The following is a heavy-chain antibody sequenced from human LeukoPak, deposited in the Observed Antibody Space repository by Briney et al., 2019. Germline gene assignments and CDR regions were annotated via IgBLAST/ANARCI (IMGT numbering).Heavy chain of an antibody. D-gene: IGHD3-22*01. Sequence: SETLSLTCTVSGGSISSYYWSWIRQPPGKGLEWIGYIYYSGSTNYNPSLKSRVTISVDTSKNQFSLKLSSVTAADTAVYYCARSGIGYDSRGYYYVYWFDPWGQGTLVTVSS. CDR3: ARSGIGYDSRGYYYVYWFDP. CDR1: GGSISSYY. V-gene: IGHV4-59*01. J-gene: IGHJ5*02. CDR2: IYYSGST.